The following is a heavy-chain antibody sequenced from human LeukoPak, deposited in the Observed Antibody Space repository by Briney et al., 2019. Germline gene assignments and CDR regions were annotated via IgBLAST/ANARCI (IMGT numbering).Heavy chain of an antibody. CDR1: GFTFSSYA. J-gene: IGHJ4*02. CDR2: ISGSGANT. V-gene: IGHV3-23*01. Sequence: PGGSLRLSCAASGFTFSSYAMSWVRQVPGKGLQWVSSISGSGANTYNADSVKGRFTISRDNSKTTLYVQMNSLRAEDTAVYYCAREGTGTIDYWGQGTLATVSS. CDR3: AREGTGTIDY. D-gene: IGHD1-1*01.